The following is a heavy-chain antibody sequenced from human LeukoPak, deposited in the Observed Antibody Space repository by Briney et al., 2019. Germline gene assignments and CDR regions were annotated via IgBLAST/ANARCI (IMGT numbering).Heavy chain of an antibody. Sequence: KPSETLSLTCTVSGGSITSSTSYWGWIRQPPEKGLEWIGSNSGTTYYNPSLKSRVTISIDTSKNQFSLRLSSVTAADTAVYYCVRHYMGGYYNRGLDCWGQGTLLTVSS. CDR2: NSGTT. J-gene: IGHJ4*02. CDR1: GGSITSSTSY. CDR3: VRHYMGGYYNRGLDC. V-gene: IGHV4-39*01. D-gene: IGHD3-10*01.